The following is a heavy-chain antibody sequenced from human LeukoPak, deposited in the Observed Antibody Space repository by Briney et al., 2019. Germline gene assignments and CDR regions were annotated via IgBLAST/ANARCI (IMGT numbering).Heavy chain of an antibody. CDR2: IYTSGST. D-gene: IGHD2-2*01. Sequence: SETLSLTCTVSGGSISSYYWSWIRQPAGKGLEWIGRIYTSGSTNYNPSLKSRVTMSVDTSKNQFSLKLSSVTAADTAVYYCARERECQLLRNYMDVWGKGTTVTVSS. V-gene: IGHV4-4*07. CDR3: ARERECQLLRNYMDV. J-gene: IGHJ6*03. CDR1: GGSISSYY.